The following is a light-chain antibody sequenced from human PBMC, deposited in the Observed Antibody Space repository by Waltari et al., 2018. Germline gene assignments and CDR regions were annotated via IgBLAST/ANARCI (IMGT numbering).Light chain of an antibody. CDR1: SSDVGGYHY. CDR2: DVS. V-gene: IGLV2-14*03. J-gene: IGLJ2*01. CDR3: SSYTSSNVV. Sequence: QSALTQPASVSGSPGQSITISCTGTSSDVGGYHYVSWYQQHPGKAPKLMIYDVSNRPSGVSNRFSGSKSGNTASLTISGLQAEDEADYYCSSYTSSNVVFGGGTKLTVL.